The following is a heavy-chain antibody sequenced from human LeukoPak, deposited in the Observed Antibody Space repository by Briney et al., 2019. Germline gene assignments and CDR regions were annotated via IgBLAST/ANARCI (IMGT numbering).Heavy chain of an antibody. Sequence: SETLSLTCAVSGGSFSGYYWYWIRQPPGKGLEWIGEINHGESTNYNPSLKSRATLSVDTSKNQFSLKLTSVTAADTAVYYCASQLRYYYYMDVWGKGTTVTVSS. J-gene: IGHJ6*03. CDR2: INHGEST. CDR1: GGSFSGYY. CDR3: ASQLRYYYYMDV. D-gene: IGHD1-7*01. V-gene: IGHV4-34*01.